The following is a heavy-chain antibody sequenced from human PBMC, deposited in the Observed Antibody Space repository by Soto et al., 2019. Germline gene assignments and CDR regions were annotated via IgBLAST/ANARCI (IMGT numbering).Heavy chain of an antibody. D-gene: IGHD6-19*01. CDR2: ISVHNGNT. J-gene: IGHJ4*02. Sequence: QVQLVQSGAEVKKPGASVKVSCKASGYTFTSYGISWVRQAPGQGLEWMGWISVHNGNTKYAQKLQGRVTMTTDTTTRTAYMEVRSLRSDVTAVYYCARDLNLGLGDYWGQGTLVTVSS. CDR1: GYTFTSYG. V-gene: IGHV1-18*01. CDR3: ARDLNLGLGDY.